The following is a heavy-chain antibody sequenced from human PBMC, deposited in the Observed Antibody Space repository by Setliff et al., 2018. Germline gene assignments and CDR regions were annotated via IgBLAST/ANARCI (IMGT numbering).Heavy chain of an antibody. Sequence: GASVKVSCKASGYSFTDYYMHWVRQVPGRGLEWMGCINPKSGVTKYAQKFQGRVTMTRDELSGMVYMELSSLTSEDTAMYYCARSGLGGSPQYFFDSWGQGTLVTVSS. J-gene: IGHJ4*02. CDR2: INPKSGVT. V-gene: IGHV1-2*02. D-gene: IGHD2-15*01. CDR3: ARSGLGGSPQYFFDS. CDR1: GYSFTDYY.